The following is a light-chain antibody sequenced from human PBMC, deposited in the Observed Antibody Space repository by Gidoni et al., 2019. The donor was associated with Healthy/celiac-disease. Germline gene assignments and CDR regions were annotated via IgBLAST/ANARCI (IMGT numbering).Light chain of an antibody. CDR2: GAP. J-gene: IGKJ4*01. CDR3: QQYNNWPLLT. CDR1: QRVSSN. Sequence: IVMTQSPATLSVSPGERATLSCRASQRVSSNLAWYQQKPGQAPRLLIYGAPTRATGIPARFSCSGSGTEFTLTISSLQSEDFAVYYCQQYNNWPLLTFGGGTKVEIK. V-gene: IGKV3-15*01.